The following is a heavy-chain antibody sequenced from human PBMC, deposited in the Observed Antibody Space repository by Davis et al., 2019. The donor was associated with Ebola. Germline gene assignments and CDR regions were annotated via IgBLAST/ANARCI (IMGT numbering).Heavy chain of an antibody. J-gene: IGHJ4*02. Sequence: PGGSLRLSCAASGFTFSSYSMNWVRQAPGKGLEWVSSISSSSSYIYYADSVKGRFTISRDNARNSLYLQMNSLRAEDTAVYYCATHDSGWSRTFDYWGQGTLVTVSS. D-gene: IGHD6-19*01. V-gene: IGHV3-21*01. CDR1: GFTFSSYS. CDR2: ISSSSSYI. CDR3: ATHDSGWSRTFDY.